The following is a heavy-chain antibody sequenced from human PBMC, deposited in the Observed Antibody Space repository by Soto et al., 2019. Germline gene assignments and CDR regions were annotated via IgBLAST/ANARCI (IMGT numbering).Heavy chain of an antibody. Sequence: GGSLRLSCAASGFSFSSYALYWVRQAPGKGLEWVALISYNGIDEYYADSVKGRFTISRDSSTNTLSLQMNSLRGEDTAVYYCARAPPRGIAAPGTWGSGMDVWGQGTTVTVSS. J-gene: IGHJ6*02. V-gene: IGHV3-30-3*01. D-gene: IGHD6-13*01. CDR3: ARAPPRGIAAPGTWGSGMDV. CDR1: GFSFSSYA. CDR2: ISYNGIDE.